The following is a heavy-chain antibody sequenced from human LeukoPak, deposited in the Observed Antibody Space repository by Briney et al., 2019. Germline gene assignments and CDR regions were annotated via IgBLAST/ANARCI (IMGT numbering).Heavy chain of an antibody. CDR3: ARAGYSGSSAEYFQH. CDR2: INPNSGGT. J-gene: IGHJ1*01. V-gene: IGHV1-2*02. CDR1: GYTFTGYY. D-gene: IGHD6-6*01. Sequence: ASVKVSCKASGYTFTGYYMHWVRQAPGQGLEWMGWINPNSGGTNYAQKFQGRVTMTRDTSISTAYMELSRLRSDDTAVYYCARAGYSGSSAEYFQHWGQGTLVTVSS.